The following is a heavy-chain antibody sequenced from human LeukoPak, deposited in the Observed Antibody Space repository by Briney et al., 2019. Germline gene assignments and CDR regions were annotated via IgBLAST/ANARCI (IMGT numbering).Heavy chain of an antibody. V-gene: IGHV4-4*07. CDR1: GGSISSYY. Sequence: SETLSLTCTVSGGSISSYYWSWIRQPAGKGLEWIGRIYTSGSTNYNPSLKSRVTMSVDTSKNQFSLKLSSVTAADTAVYYCARHAMVRGHYYYYYMDVWGKGTTVTVSS. CDR3: ARHAMVRGHYYYYYMDV. D-gene: IGHD3-10*01. CDR2: IYTSGST. J-gene: IGHJ6*03.